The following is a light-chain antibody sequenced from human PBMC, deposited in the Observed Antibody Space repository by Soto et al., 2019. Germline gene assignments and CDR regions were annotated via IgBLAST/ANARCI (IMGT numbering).Light chain of an antibody. CDR1: SSDVGSHNL. V-gene: IGLV2-23*02. CDR2: EVS. Sequence: QSVLTQPASVSGSPGQSITISCTGTSSDVGSHNLVSWYQQHPGQAPKLMIYEVSKRPLGVSARFSASKSGNTASLTISGVQAEDEAYYYCCSYGGSRAVFGGGTQLTVL. CDR3: CSYGGSRAV. J-gene: IGLJ7*01.